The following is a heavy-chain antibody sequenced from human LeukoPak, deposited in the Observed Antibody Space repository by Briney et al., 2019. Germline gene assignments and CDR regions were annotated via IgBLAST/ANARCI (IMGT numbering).Heavy chain of an antibody. Sequence: SETLSLTCSVSGDSISPYSWTWIRQPAGKGLEWIGRIFTSGAAFYNPSLKSRVTMSIATSKAQSSLRLSSVTAADTAVYYCARVHWNYDGLAWFDPWGQGTLVIVSS. V-gene: IGHV4-4*07. CDR2: IFTSGAA. CDR1: GDSISPYS. CDR3: ARVHWNYDGLAWFDP. D-gene: IGHD1-7*01. J-gene: IGHJ5*02.